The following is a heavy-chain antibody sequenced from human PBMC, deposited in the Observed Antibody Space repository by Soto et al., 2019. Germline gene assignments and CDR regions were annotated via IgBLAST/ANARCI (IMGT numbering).Heavy chain of an antibody. Sequence: QVQLQESGPGLVKPSETLSLTCTVSGGSISSYYWSWIRQPPGKGLEWIGYIYYSGSTNYNPSHKSRDTISVDTSNNHFSLKLSSVTAANTAVYYCARRYGSCFDSWGQGTMVTVSS. J-gene: IGHJ3*02. D-gene: IGHD3-10*01. CDR1: GGSISSYY. CDR3: ARRYGSCFDS. V-gene: IGHV4-59*08. CDR2: IYYSGST.